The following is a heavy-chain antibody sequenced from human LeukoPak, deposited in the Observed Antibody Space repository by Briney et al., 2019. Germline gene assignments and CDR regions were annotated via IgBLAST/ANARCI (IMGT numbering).Heavy chain of an antibody. V-gene: IGHV1-69*13. J-gene: IGHJ4*02. CDR1: GGTFSSYT. CDR3: ARDRYLSQRYFDY. Sequence: SVKVFCKASGGTFSSYTISWVRQAPGQGLEWMGGIIPIFGTAKYAQNLQGRVTITADESTSIAYMELSSLRSEDTAVYYCARDRYLSQRYFDYWGQGTLVTVSS. CDR2: IIPIFGTA. D-gene: IGHD1-1*01.